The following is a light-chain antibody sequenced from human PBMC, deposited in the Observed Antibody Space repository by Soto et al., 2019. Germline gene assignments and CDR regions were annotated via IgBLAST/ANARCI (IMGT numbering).Light chain of an antibody. CDR3: QQSYSTHSLT. J-gene: IGKJ4*01. V-gene: IGKV1-39*01. CDR2: AAS. CDR1: QSIDKY. Sequence: DIQMTQSPSSLSASVGDRVTITCRASQSIDKYLNWYQQKPGKGPDLLIYAASNLRTGVPSRFSGSGSGTDFTLTISSLIPEDFATYFCQQSYSTHSLTFGGGTQVDIK.